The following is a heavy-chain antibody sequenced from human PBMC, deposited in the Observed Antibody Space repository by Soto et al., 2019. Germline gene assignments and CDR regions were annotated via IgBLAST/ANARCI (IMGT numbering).Heavy chain of an antibody. CDR2: IYPGDSDT. CDR3: ATSTVSYVDIVSSTTRGYFDH. J-gene: IGHJ4*02. CDR1: GYNFNTYW. V-gene: IGHV5-51*01. D-gene: IGHD5-12*01. Sequence: GESLKISCEGSGYNFNTYWIGWVRQMPGKGLEWMALIYPGDSDTRYSPSFEGQVTLSVDRSISTAYLQWSSLKALDTAIYYCATSTVSYVDIVSSTTRGYFDHWGQGTLVTVSS.